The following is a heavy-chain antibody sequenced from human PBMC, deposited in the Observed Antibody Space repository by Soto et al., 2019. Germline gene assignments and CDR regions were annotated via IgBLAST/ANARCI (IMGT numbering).Heavy chain of an antibody. CDR3: ARDPQGDGRLDLDY. D-gene: IGHD1-26*01. J-gene: IGHJ4*02. Sequence: PSETLSLTCAVYGGSFSDYNWSWIRQPPGKGLEWIGEIHHSGNSNYNPALKSRVTISIDTSKKQFSLKVNSVTAADTAVYYCARDPQGDGRLDLDYWGQGTLVTVSS. CDR1: GGSFSDYN. CDR2: IHHSGNS. V-gene: IGHV4-34*01.